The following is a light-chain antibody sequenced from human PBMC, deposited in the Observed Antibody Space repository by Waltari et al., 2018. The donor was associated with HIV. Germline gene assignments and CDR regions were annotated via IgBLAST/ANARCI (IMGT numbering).Light chain of an antibody. V-gene: IGLV1-51*01. CDR1: SSNIGKSY. CDR3: GTWDSSLSAMV. CDR2: DND. J-gene: IGLJ2*01. Sequence: QSVLTQPPSVSAAPGQKVTISCSGSSSNIGKSYVSWYQQGPETAPRLLIYDNDKRPSGIPDRFSGSKSGTSATLGITGLQTGDEADYYCGTWDSSLSAMVFGGGTKLTVL.